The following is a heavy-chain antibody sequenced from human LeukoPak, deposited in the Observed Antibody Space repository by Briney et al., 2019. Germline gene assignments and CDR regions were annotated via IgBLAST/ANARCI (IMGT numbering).Heavy chain of an antibody. D-gene: IGHD6-19*01. CDR3: ASSSKGYSSGFYYYYYMDV. Sequence: GSSVKVSCKASGGTFSSYAISWVRQAPGQGLEWMGGIIPIFGTANYAQKFQGRVTITTDESTSTAYMELSSLRSEDTAMYYCASSSKGYSSGFYYYYYMDVWGKGTTVTVSS. CDR1: GGTFSSYA. J-gene: IGHJ6*03. V-gene: IGHV1-69*05. CDR2: IIPIFGTA.